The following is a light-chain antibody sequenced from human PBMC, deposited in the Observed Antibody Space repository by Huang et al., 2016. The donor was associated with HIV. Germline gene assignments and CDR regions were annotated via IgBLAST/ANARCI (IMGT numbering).Light chain of an antibody. CDR1: QSVTTY. V-gene: IGKV3-11*01. CDR3: QQRTNSIFT. Sequence: EIVLTQSPATLSLSPGEGATLSCRASQSVTTYLAWYQVKPGQAPRLRIDDASTRATGIPARFSGSGSATDFTLTISNIEPEDFAVYYCQQRTNSIFTFGPGTKVDIK. J-gene: IGKJ3*01. CDR2: DAS.